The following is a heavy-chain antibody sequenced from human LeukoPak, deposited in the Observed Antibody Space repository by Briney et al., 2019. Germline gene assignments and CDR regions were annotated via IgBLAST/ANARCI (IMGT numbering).Heavy chain of an antibody. J-gene: IGHJ4*02. CDR2: INPSGGST. V-gene: IGHV1-46*01. CDR3: ARDLYRYSSGREPDY. D-gene: IGHD6-19*01. Sequence: ASVKVSCKASGYTFTSYYMHWVRQAPGQGLEWMGIINPSGGSTSYAQKFQGRVTMTRDTSTSTVYMELSGLRSEDTAVYYCARDLYRYSSGREPDYWGQGTLVTVSS. CDR1: GYTFTSYY.